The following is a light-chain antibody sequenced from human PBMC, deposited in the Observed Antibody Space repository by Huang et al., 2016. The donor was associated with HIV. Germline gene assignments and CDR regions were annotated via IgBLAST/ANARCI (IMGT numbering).Light chain of an antibody. CDR1: QDIDAY. CDR3: QKYNDVPRT. CDR2: AAS. Sequence: DIQMTQSPSSLSASIGDRITISCRASQDIDAYLAWYQHKPGKVPKLLIYAASTLQSGVPCRFSGSGSGTNFTLTIGSLQPEDVGSYYCQKYNDVPRTFGHGTKVEIK. V-gene: IGKV1-27*01. J-gene: IGKJ1*01.